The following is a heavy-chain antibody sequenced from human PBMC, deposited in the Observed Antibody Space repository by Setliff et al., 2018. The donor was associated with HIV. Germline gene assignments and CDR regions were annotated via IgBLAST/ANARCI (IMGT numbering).Heavy chain of an antibody. Sequence: ASVKVSCKASGYTFTSYGISWVRQAPGQGLEWMGWISAYNGNTNYAQKLQGRVTMTTDTSTSTAYMELRSLRSDDTAVYYCARDVVNLIVVVAVDAFDIWGQGTMVTVSS. V-gene: IGHV1-18*01. CDR1: GYTFTSYG. D-gene: IGHD2-15*01. J-gene: IGHJ3*02. CDR2: ISAYNGNT. CDR3: ARDVVNLIVVVAVDAFDI.